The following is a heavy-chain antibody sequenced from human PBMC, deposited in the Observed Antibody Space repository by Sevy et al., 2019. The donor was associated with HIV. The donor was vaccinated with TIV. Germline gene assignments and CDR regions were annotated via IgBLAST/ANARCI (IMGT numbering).Heavy chain of an antibody. Sequence: SETLSLTCGAYGGSFSDYYWSWIRQPPGKGLEWIGEIYHNGGTNYNPSLESRVTISADTSKNQFSLNLFSLTAADTAVYFCARATRAPSRSRGAMSLRWHFDLWGRGTLVTVSS. D-gene: IGHD3-10*01. V-gene: IGHV4-34*01. CDR2: IYHNGGT. CDR3: ARATRAPSRSRGAMSLRWHFDL. J-gene: IGHJ2*01. CDR1: GGSFSDYY.